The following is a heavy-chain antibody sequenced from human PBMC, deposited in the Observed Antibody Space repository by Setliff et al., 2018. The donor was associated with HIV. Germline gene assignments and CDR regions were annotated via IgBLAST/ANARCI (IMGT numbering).Heavy chain of an antibody. CDR3: ARVRRSSSVRGYYFDY. D-gene: IGHD6-13*01. V-gene: IGHV4-30-4*08. J-gene: IGHJ4*02. CDR2: IYYSGST. CDR1: GGSISSGDYY. Sequence: TLSLTCTVSGGSISSGDYYWSWIRQPPGKGLEWIGYIYYSGSTYYNPSLKSRVTISVDTSKNQFSLKLSSVTAADTAVYYCARVRRSSSVRGYYFDYWGQGTLVTVSS.